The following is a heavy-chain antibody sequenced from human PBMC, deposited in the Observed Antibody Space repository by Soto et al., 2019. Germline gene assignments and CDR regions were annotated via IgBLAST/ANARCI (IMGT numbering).Heavy chain of an antibody. V-gene: IGHV2-70*11. CDR2: IDWDDDK. D-gene: IGHD6-13*01. CDR1: GFSLSTSGMC. Sequence: SGPTLGEPTQTLTLTCTFSGFSLSTSGMCVSWIRQPPGKALEWLARIDWDDDKYYSTSLKTRLTISKDTSKNQVVLTMTNMDPVDTATYYCARIRAAAGTVDYWGQGTLVTVSS. CDR3: ARIRAAAGTVDY. J-gene: IGHJ4*02.